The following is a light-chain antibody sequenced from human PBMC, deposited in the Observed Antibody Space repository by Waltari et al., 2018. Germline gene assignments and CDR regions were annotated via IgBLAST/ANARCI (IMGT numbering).Light chain of an antibody. V-gene: IGLV1-40*01. J-gene: IGLJ2*01. Sequence: QSVLTQPPSVSGAPGQRVTISCTGSSSNIGAGYDVHWYQQLPGTAPKLLIYGNSNRPYVFPDLFSGAKAGTSAALAITGLQAEDEANYYCQSYDSSLRGVFGGGTKLTVL. CDR2: GNS. CDR1: SSNIGAGYD. CDR3: QSYDSSLRGV.